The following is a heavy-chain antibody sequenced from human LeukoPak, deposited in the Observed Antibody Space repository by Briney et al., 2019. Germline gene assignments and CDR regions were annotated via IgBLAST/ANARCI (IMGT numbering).Heavy chain of an antibody. CDR2: INQDGSDK. CDR1: GFTFSAYW. Sequence: GGSLRLSCAASGFTFSAYWMSWVRQAPGKGLEWVGNINQDGSDKYYVDSVKGRFTMSRDNAKNSLYLQMNSLRAEDTAVYYCAKVGDSTMVRGVLRFDPWGQGTLVTVSS. D-gene: IGHD3-10*01. J-gene: IGHJ5*02. CDR3: AKVGDSTMVRGVLRFDP. V-gene: IGHV3-7*01.